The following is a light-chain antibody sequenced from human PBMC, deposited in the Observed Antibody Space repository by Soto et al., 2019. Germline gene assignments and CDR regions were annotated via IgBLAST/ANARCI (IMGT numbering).Light chain of an antibody. CDR2: EVS. CDR1: SFDVGNRNY. V-gene: IGLV2-14*01. J-gene: IGLJ1*01. Sequence: QSVLTQPASVSGSPGQSITISCTGTSFDVGNRNYVSWYQQHPDKAPKLIIYEVSHRPSGVSNRFSASKSGSTASLTISGLQAEDEADYYCSSYTSSSPCVFGTGTKLTVL. CDR3: SSYTSSSPCV.